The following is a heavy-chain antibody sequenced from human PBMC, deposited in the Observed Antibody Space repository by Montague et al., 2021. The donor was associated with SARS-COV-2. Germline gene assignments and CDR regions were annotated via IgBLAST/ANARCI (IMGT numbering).Heavy chain of an antibody. J-gene: IGHJ4*02. V-gene: IGHV4-4*07. CDR2: IYASGGT. Sequence: SETLSLTCTVSGDSISSFYWNWIRQPAGKGLEWIGRIYASGGTNXNPSLKSRVTISVDTSKNQFSLKLNSVTAADTAVYYCGRGVVAATRVVDYWGRGTLVTVSS. CDR3: GRGVVAATRVVDY. CDR1: GDSISSFY. D-gene: IGHD2-15*01.